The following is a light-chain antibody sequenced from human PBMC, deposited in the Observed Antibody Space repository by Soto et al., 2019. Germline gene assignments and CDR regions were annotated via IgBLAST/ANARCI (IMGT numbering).Light chain of an antibody. CDR2: DTT. CDR1: PGAVTNGHY. V-gene: IGLV7-46*01. CDR3: LLSYNGPYV. J-gene: IGLJ1*01. Sequence: QAVVTQEPSRTFSPGGTVTFTGGSSPGAVTNGHYPYWFQQKPGQAPRTLIYDTTNRHSWTPARFSGSLLGGKAALTLSGAQPEDEAEYYCLLSYNGPYVFGTGTKVTVL.